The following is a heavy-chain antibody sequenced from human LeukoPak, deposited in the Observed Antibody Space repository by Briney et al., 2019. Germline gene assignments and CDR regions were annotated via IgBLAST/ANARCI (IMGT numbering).Heavy chain of an antibody. CDR2: ISGSGGST. CDR1: GFTFSSYA. V-gene: IGHV3-23*01. CDR3: AKDPTPPDYDFWSGYYSPTNFDY. J-gene: IGHJ4*02. D-gene: IGHD3-3*01. Sequence: GGSLRLSCAASGFTFSSYAMSWVRQAPGKGLEWVSAISGSGGSTYYADSVKGRFTISRDNSKNTLYLQMNSLRAGDTAVYYCAKDPTPPDYDFWSGYYSPTNFDYWGQGTLVTVPS.